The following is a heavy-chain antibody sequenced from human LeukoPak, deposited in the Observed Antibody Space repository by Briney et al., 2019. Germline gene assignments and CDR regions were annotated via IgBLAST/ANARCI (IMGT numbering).Heavy chain of an antibody. CDR3: ARESDSRAYYEGFDY. J-gene: IGHJ4*02. V-gene: IGHV3-21*01. Sequence: PGGSLRLSCVASGFTFSRYDMHWVRQAPGKGLEWVSSISSSSTYIHYADSVKGRFTISRDNAKNSLYLQVNSLRAEDTAVYYCARESDSRAYYEGFDYWGQGTLVTVSS. CDR1: GFTFSRYD. D-gene: IGHD3-22*01. CDR2: ISSSSTYI.